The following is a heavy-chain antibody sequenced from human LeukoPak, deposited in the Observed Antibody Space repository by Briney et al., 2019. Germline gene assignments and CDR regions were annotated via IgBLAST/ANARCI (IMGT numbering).Heavy chain of an antibody. Sequence: PGGSLRLSCAASGFVFSSYWMHWGRQVPGRGRVWVSRIYTDGSYTNYADSVKGRFTISRDDAKNTLSLHMNSLRAEDMGVYYCARGDDESLDHWGQGTLVTVSS. J-gene: IGHJ4*02. V-gene: IGHV3-74*01. CDR2: IYTDGSYT. D-gene: IGHD3-16*01. CDR3: ARGDDESLDH. CDR1: GFVFSSYW.